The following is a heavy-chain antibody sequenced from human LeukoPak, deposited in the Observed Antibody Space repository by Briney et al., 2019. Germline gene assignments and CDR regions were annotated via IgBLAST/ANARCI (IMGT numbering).Heavy chain of an antibody. CDR1: GYSISSGYY. J-gene: IGHJ4*02. Sequence: SETLSLTCAVSGYSISSGYYWGWIRQPPGKGLEWIGYIYYSGSTNYNPSLKSRVTISVDTSKNQFSLKLSSVTAADTAVYYCARDDRRTGRDYWGQGTLVTVSS. V-gene: IGHV4-61*01. CDR2: IYYSGST. D-gene: IGHD7-27*01. CDR3: ARDDRRTGRDY.